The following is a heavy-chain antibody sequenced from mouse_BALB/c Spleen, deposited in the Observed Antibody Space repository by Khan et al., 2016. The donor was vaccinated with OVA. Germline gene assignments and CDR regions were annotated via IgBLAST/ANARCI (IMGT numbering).Heavy chain of an antibody. CDR3: ARSLYYSYRYALDY. V-gene: IGHV3-2*02. J-gene: IGHJ4*01. D-gene: IGHD2-12*01. Sequence: EVKLLESGPGLVKPSQSLSLTCTVTGYSITSDYAWNWIRQFPGNKLAWMGYISSSGSTSYNPSLKSRISITRDTSKNQFFLQLKSVTTEDTATYYCARSLYYSYRYALDYWGRGTSVTVSS. CDR1: GYSITSDYA. CDR2: ISSSGST.